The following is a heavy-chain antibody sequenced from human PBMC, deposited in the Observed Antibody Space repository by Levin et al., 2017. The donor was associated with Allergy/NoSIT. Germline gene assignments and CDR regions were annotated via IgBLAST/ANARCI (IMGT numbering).Heavy chain of an antibody. CDR2: MYYSGST. D-gene: IGHD3-16*01. J-gene: IGHJ4*02. CDR1: GGSVSSNSYY. CDR3: AIFSYDYVWRRFPPDPSSSDDFDS. V-gene: IGHV4-61*01. Sequence: TSETLSLTCTVSGGSVSSNSYYWSWVRRPPGKGLEWIEYMYYSGSTNYNPSLKSLVTISIDTSKNQFSLSLTSVTAADTAVYYCAIFSYDYVWRRFPPDPSSSDDFDSWGQGTLVTVSS.